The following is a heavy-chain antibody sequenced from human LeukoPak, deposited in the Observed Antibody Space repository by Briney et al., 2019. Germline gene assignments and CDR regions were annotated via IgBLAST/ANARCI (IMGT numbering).Heavy chain of an antibody. J-gene: IGHJ4*02. Sequence: SETVSLTCTVSGGSISYYYWSWIRQPPGKGLEWIGYIYYSGSTNYNPSLQSRVTISVDTSKHQFSLILSSVTAADTAVYYCARLQGSRAIDYWGQGTLVTVSS. CDR3: ARLQGSRAIDY. V-gene: IGHV4-59*08. D-gene: IGHD1-26*01. CDR2: IYYSGST. CDR1: GGSISYYY.